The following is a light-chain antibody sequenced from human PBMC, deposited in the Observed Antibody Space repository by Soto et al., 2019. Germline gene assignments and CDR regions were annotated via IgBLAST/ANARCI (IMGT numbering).Light chain of an antibody. CDR3: QQYYSAPLT. V-gene: IGKV4-1*01. J-gene: IGKJ4*01. Sequence: DIVLTQSPDSLAVSLGERATINCKSSQSVLFSANNRNYLAWYQKRLGQPPKLLFYLASTRESGVPDRFSGSGSGTDFTLTISSLQAEDVAVYYCQQYYSAPLTFGGGTKVEIK. CDR1: QSVLFSANNRNY. CDR2: LAS.